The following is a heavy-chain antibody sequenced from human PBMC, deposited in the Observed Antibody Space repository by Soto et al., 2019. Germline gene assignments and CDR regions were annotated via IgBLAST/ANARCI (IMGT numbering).Heavy chain of an antibody. Sequence: EVQLVDSGGGLVKPGGSLRLSCAASGFTFSSYTMNWVRQAPGKGLEWVSSVSSSSTYIYYADSVKGRFTISRDNAKKSLFLQMNSLRGEDKGIYYRARGSHCTTREGGQFCYRGQGTLVTVSS. CDR3: ARGSHCTTREGGQFCY. CDR2: VSSSSTYI. V-gene: IGHV3-21*01. CDR1: GFTFSSYT. J-gene: IGHJ4*02. D-gene: IGHD3-16*01.